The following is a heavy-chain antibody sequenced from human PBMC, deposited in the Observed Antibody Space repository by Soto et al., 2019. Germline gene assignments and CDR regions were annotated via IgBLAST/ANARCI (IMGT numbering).Heavy chain of an antibody. D-gene: IGHD6-6*01. CDR3: ARVRSSSPLYFDY. V-gene: IGHV4-34*01. CDR1: GGSFSGYY. Sequence: SETLSLTCAVYGGSFSGYYWSWIRQPPGKGLEWIGEINHSGSTNYNPSLKSRVTISVDTSKNQFSLKLSSVTAADTAVYYCARVRSSSPLYFDYWGQGTLVTVSS. CDR2: INHSGST. J-gene: IGHJ4*02.